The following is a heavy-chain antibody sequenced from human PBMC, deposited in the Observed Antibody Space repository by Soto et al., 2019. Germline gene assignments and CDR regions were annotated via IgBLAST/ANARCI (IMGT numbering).Heavy chain of an antibody. V-gene: IGHV3-23*01. CDR3: AKDSDFWSGYYSAFDY. Sequence: PGGSLRLSXAACGFTFSTYAMIWVRQDPGKGLEWVSGIRGTGGSAYYVDSVKGRFTISRDNSKNTLYLQMNSLRAEDTAIYYCAKDSDFWSGYYSAFDYWGQGTLVTVSS. CDR1: GFTFSTYA. J-gene: IGHJ4*02. CDR2: IRGTGGSA. D-gene: IGHD3-3*01.